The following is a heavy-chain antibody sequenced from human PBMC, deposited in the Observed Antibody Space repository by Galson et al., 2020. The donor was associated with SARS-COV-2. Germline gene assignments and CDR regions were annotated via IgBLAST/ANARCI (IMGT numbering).Heavy chain of an antibody. D-gene: IGHD4-17*01. J-gene: IGHJ4*02. CDR3: AKDEGNDYGDQLDY. V-gene: IGHV3-23*01. CDR2: VTAGGSIT. Sequence: GGSLRLSCAGSGFTFSRYAMSWVRQVPGKGLEWVSSVTAGGSITYHADTVKGRFTIARDNSKNTRYLQMNRLRGEDTALYYCAKDEGNDYGDQLDYWGQGTLVSVSS. CDR1: GFTFSRYA.